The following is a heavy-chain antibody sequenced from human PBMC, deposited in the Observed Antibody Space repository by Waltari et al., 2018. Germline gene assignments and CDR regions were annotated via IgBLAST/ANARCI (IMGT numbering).Heavy chain of an antibody. CDR3: ARDTGGWYYDV. J-gene: IGHJ2*01. V-gene: IGHV4-59*13. CDR2: IHYSGST. D-gene: IGHD3-10*01. Sequence: QEQLQESGPGLVKPAETLSLTCSVSGGPMRDYYWSWIRQPPGKGLDWIGYIHYSGSTNYNPSLKSRVTISVDTSKNQFSLKLRSVTAADTAVYYCARDTGGWYYDVWGRGSLVTVSA. CDR1: GGPMRDYY.